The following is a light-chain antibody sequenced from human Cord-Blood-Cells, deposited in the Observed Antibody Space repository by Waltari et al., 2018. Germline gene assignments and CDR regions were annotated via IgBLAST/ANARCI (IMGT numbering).Light chain of an antibody. J-gene: IGLJ1*01. V-gene: IGLV2-14*01. CDR1: SSDVGGYNY. CDR2: DVS. Sequence: QSALTQPAPVSGSPGQSITISCTGTSSDVGGYNYVSWYQQHPGKAPKLMIYDVSNRPSGVANRFSGSKSGNTDSLTISGLQAEDEADYYCSSYTSSSTLYVFGTGTKVTVL. CDR3: SSYTSSSTLYV.